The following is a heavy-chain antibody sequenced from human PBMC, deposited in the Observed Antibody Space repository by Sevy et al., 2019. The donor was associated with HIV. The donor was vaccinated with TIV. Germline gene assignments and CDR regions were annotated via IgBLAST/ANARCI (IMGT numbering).Heavy chain of an antibody. CDR2: IKQDGSEK. Sequence: GGSLRLSCAASGFTFSSYWMSWVRQAPGKGLKWVANIKQDGSEKYYVDSVKGRFTISRDNAKNSLYLQMNSLRAEDTAVYYCARDFVAAAGTYYYYMDVWGNGTTVTVS. CDR1: GFTFSSYW. CDR3: ARDFVAAAGTYYYYMDV. J-gene: IGHJ6*03. V-gene: IGHV3-7*03. D-gene: IGHD6-13*01.